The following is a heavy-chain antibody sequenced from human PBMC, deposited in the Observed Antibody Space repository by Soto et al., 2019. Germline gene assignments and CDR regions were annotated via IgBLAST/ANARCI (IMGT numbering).Heavy chain of an antibody. V-gene: IGHV3-30*18. D-gene: IGHD3-22*01. CDR2: ISYDGSNK. CDR3: AKDSLGTMIVVVITTPWFDP. Sequence: GGSLRLSCAASGFTFSSYGMHWVRRAPGKGLEWVAVISYDGSNKYYADSVKGRFTISRDNSKNTLYLQMNSLRAEDTAVYYCAKDSLGTMIVVVITTPWFDPWGQGTLVTVSS. J-gene: IGHJ5*02. CDR1: GFTFSSYG.